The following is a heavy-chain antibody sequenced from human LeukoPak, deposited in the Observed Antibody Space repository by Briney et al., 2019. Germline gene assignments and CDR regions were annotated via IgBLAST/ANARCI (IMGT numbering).Heavy chain of an antibody. Sequence: SETLSLTCAVYGGSFSGYYWSWIRQPPGKGLGWIGEINHSGSTNYNPSLKSRVTISVDTSKNQFSLKLSSVTAADTAVYYCARGFRDGYNYGPIDYWGQGTLVTVSS. J-gene: IGHJ4*02. CDR1: GGSFSGYY. V-gene: IGHV4-34*01. CDR3: ARGFRDGYNYGPIDY. D-gene: IGHD5-24*01. CDR2: INHSGST.